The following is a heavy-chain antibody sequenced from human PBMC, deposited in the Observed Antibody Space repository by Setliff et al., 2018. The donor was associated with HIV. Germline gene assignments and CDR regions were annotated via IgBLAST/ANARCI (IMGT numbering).Heavy chain of an antibody. J-gene: IGHJ4*02. CDR1: GFTFSGYP. D-gene: IGHD1-1*01. CDR2: ISSDSGTI. Sequence: GGSLRLSCAASGFTFSGYPMNWVRQAPGKRLEWFSYISSDSGTIYYADSVRGRFTISRDDARNSLFLQMNSLRADDTAVYYCARGPGTGHYFDYWGLGALVTVSS. V-gene: IGHV3-48*01. CDR3: ARGPGTGHYFDY.